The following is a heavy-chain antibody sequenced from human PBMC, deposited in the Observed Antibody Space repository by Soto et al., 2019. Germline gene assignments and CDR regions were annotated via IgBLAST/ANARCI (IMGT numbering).Heavy chain of an antibody. CDR3: ARAGRTWRYLFDF. J-gene: IGHJ4*02. CDR1: GGSISSYY. D-gene: IGHD6-19*01. Sequence: QVQLQESGPGLVKPSETLSLTCTVSGGSISSYYWTWIRQPPGKGLEWVGYVYYSGTTYYNPSLQSRVHLSVETFKNPFSLKVKSVTAADTAIYYCARAGRTWRYLFDFWGQGSLVTVSS. CDR2: VYYSGTT. V-gene: IGHV4-59*12.